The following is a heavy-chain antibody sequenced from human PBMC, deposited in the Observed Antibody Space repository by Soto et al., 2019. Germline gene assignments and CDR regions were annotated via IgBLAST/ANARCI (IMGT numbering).Heavy chain of an antibody. CDR3: ARGYNVVVPAANYYYYGMDV. V-gene: IGHV4-34*01. CDR1: GGSFSGYY. D-gene: IGHD2-2*01. Sequence: ETLSLTCAVYGGSFSGYYWSWIRQPPGKGLEWIGEINHSGSTNYNPSLKSRVTISVDTSKNQFSLKLSSVTAADTAVYYCARGYNVVVPAANYYYYGMDVWGQGTTVTVSS. J-gene: IGHJ6*02. CDR2: INHSGST.